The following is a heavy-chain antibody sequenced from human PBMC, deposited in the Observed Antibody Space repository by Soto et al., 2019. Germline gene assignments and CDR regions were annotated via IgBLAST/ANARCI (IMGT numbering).Heavy chain of an antibody. J-gene: IGHJ6*02. Sequence: ASVKVSCKASGYTFTGYYMHWVRQAPGQGLEWMGWINPNSGGTNYAQKFQGWVTMTRDTSISTAYMELSRLRSDDTAVYYCARDGGSYYGSGSYYKVHYYYGMDVWGQGTTVTVSS. V-gene: IGHV1-2*04. CDR1: GYTFTGYY. CDR3: ARDGGSYYGSGSYYKVHYYYGMDV. D-gene: IGHD3-10*01. CDR2: INPNSGGT.